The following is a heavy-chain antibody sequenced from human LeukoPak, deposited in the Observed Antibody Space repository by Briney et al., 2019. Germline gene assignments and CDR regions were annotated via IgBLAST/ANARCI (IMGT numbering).Heavy chain of an antibody. CDR2: INPSGGST. CDR1: GYTFTSYY. CDR3: ARSTYGVHHAFDY. J-gene: IGHJ4*02. Sequence: ASVKVSCKASGYTFTSYYMHWVRQAPGQGLEWMGIINPSGGSTTYAQKFQGRVTMTRDTSISTAYMELSRLRSDDTAVYYCARSTYGVHHAFDYWGQGTLVTVSS. D-gene: IGHD4-17*01. V-gene: IGHV1-46*01.